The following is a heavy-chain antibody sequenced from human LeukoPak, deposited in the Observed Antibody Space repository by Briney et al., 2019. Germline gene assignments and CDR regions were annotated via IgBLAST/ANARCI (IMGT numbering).Heavy chain of an antibody. CDR2: ISSSSSYI. J-gene: IGHJ3*02. Sequence: PGGSLRLSCAASGFTFSSYSMNWVRQAPGKGLEWVSSISSSSSYIYYADSVKGRFTISRHNAKNSLYLQMNSLRAEDTAVCYCARVPAGVIGMKDAFDIWGQGTMVTVSS. CDR3: ARVPAGVIGMKDAFDI. V-gene: IGHV3-21*01. D-gene: IGHD3-16*02. CDR1: GFTFSSYS.